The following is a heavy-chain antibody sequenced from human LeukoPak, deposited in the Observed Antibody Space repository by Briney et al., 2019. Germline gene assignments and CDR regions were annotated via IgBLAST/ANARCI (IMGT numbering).Heavy chain of an antibody. D-gene: IGHD6-19*01. Sequence: PSETLSLTCTVPGVSISSYYWRWSRQPARKGLEWIGRIYTSGSTDYNHSLKSRVTMSVDTSKNQFSLKLSSVTAADTAVYYCARLKWLPTQAYYYYYMDVWGKGTTVTVSS. CDR2: IYTSGST. V-gene: IGHV4-4*07. CDR1: GVSISSYY. J-gene: IGHJ6*03. CDR3: ARLKWLPTQAYYYYYMDV.